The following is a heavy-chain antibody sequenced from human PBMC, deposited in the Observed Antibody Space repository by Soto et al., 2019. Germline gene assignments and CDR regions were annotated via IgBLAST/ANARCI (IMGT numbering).Heavy chain of an antibody. D-gene: IGHD5-12*01. Sequence: ASVKVTCKACGYTFTSYYMHWVRQAPGQGLEWMGIINPSGGSTSYAQKFQGRVTMTRDTSTSTVYMELSSLRSEDTAVYYCAREGSRDGYNLYYFDYWGQGTLVTVSS. CDR1: GYTFTSYY. J-gene: IGHJ4*02. CDR3: AREGSRDGYNLYYFDY. V-gene: IGHV1-46*01. CDR2: INPSGGST.